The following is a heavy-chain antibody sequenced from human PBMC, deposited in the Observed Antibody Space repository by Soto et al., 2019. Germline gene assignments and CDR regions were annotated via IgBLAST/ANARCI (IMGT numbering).Heavy chain of an antibody. D-gene: IGHD2-21*02. J-gene: IGHJ4*02. Sequence: QLGGSLRLSCAASGFTFSSYWMSWVRQAPGKGLEWVANIKQDGSEKYYVDSVKGRFTISRDNAKNSLYLQMNSLRAEDTAVYYCARDSSCGGDCYNYFDYWGQGTLVTVSS. V-gene: IGHV3-7*01. CDR3: ARDSSCGGDCYNYFDY. CDR2: IKQDGSEK. CDR1: GFTFSSYW.